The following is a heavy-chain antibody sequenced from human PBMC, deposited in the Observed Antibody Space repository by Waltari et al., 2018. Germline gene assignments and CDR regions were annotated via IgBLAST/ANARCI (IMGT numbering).Heavy chain of an antibody. Sequence: QVQLQQWGAGLLKPSETLSLTGAVDGGSFSGYYWSWIRQPPGKGLEWIGEINHSGSTNYNPSLKSRVTISVDTSKNQFSLKLSSVTAADTAVYYCARGLYPNRGAFDIWGQGTMVTVSS. CDR1: GGSFSGYY. V-gene: IGHV4-34*01. CDR3: ARGLYPNRGAFDI. J-gene: IGHJ3*02. CDR2: INHSGST.